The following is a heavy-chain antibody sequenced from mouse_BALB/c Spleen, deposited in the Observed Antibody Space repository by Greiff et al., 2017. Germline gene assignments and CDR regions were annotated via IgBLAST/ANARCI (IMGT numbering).Heavy chain of an antibody. Sequence: EVQLQQSGGGLVKPGGSLKLSCAASGFTFSDYYMYWVRQTPEKRLEWVATISDGGSYTYYPDSVKGRFTISRDNAKNNLYLQMSSLKSEDTSMYYCARGANSLAWFAYWGQGTLVTVSA. V-gene: IGHV5-4*02. D-gene: IGHD3-1*01. CDR3: ARGANSLAWFAY. CDR2: ISDGGSYT. J-gene: IGHJ3*01. CDR1: GFTFSDYY.